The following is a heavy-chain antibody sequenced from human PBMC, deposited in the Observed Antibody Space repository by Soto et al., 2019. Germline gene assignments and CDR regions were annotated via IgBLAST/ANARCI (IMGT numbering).Heavy chain of an antibody. CDR1: GFTFSSYA. CDR3: AKDYYYDSSLSEIDY. Sequence: GGSLRLSCAASGFTFSSYAMSWVRQAPGKGLEWVSAISGSGGSTYYADSVKGRFTISRDNSKNTLYLQMNSLRAEDTAVYYCAKDYYYDSSLSEIDYWGQGTLVTVSS. CDR2: ISGSGGST. D-gene: IGHD3-22*01. J-gene: IGHJ4*02. V-gene: IGHV3-23*01.